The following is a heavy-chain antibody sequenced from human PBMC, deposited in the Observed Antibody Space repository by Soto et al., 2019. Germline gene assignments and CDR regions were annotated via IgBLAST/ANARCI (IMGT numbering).Heavy chain of an antibody. CDR1: GGSISSSSYY. CDR2: IYFRGTT. D-gene: IGHD3-22*01. J-gene: IGHJ4*02. CDR3: ARMNYYDTSGYPFDY. V-gene: IGHV4-39*07. Sequence: SETLSLTCTVSGGSISSSSYYWGWIRQPPGKGLEWIGYIYFRGTTYYNPSLKSRVTMSVDTSKNQFSLKLNSVTAADTAVYYCARMNYYDTSGYPFDYWGQGMMVTVSS.